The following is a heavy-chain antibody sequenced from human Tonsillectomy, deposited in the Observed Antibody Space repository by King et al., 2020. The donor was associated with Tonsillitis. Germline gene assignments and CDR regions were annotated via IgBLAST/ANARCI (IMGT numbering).Heavy chain of an antibody. D-gene: IGHD2-15*01. V-gene: IGHV1-18*04. J-gene: IGHJ5*02. CDR2: ISAYNGNT. CDR3: ARVSVVVVVATSNWFDP. Sequence: QLVQSGAEVKKPGASVKVSCKASGYTFTSYGISWVRQAPGQGLEWMGWISAYNGNTNYAQKLQGRVTMTTDTSTSTAYMELRSLRSDDTAVYYCARVSVVVVVATSNWFDPWGQGTLVTVSS. CDR1: GYTFTSYG.